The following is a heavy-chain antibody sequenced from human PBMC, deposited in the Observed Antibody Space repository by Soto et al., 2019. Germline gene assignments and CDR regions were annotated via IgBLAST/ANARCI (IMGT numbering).Heavy chain of an antibody. J-gene: IGHJ4*02. CDR3: ARGGYGGNSGLGHFDC. CDR2: INYSGST. D-gene: IGHD2-21*02. V-gene: IGHV4-34*01. CDR1: GGSFSGYY. Sequence: QVQLQQWGAGLLKPSETLSLTCTVYGGSFSGYYWSWIRQPPGKGLEWIGEINYSGSTNYNPSLTSRVTTSVDTSKNQFSLMLNSVTAADTAVYYCARGGYGGNSGLGHFDCWGQGTLVTVSS.